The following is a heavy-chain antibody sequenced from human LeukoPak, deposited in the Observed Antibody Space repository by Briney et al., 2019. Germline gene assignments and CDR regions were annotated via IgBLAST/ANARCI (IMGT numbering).Heavy chain of an antibody. D-gene: IGHD4-17*01. V-gene: IGHV4-38-2*01. CDR3: GTIYGDYYFDY. CDR2: IYHSGST. CDR1: GYSISSGYY. Sequence: SETLSLTCAVSGYSISSGYYWGWIRQPPGKGLEWIGSIYHSGSTYYNPSLKSRVTISVDTSKNQFSLKLSSVTAADTAVYYCGTIYGDYYFDYWGQGTLVTVSS. J-gene: IGHJ4*02.